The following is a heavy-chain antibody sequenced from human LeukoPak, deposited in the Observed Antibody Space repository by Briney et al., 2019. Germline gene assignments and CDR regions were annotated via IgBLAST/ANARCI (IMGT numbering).Heavy chain of an antibody. CDR1: GYTFTSYA. D-gene: IGHD2-2*01. Sequence: ASVKVSFKASGYTFTSYAVNWVRQAPGQGLEWMGWVNPNSGGTNYAQKFQGRVTMTRDTSISTAYMGLSRLRSDDTAIYYCARETIPAANGDYYYMDVRGKGTPVTVSS. CDR2: VNPNSGGT. V-gene: IGHV1-2*02. CDR3: ARETIPAANGDYYYMDV. J-gene: IGHJ6*03.